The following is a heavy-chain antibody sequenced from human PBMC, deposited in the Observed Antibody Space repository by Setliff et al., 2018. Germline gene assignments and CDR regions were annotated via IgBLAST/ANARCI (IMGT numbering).Heavy chain of an antibody. Sequence: SETLSLTCSVSGGSISNFYWSWIRQPPGKGLEWIGSISPGRSINYNPSLRSRVTISGETSKNQISLNLSSGTAADTAVYYCARDRRDYIGAGSSEIDYYYYYYMDVWGKGTTVTVSS. CDR3: ARDRRDYIGAGSSEIDYYYYYYMDV. V-gene: IGHV4-4*08. D-gene: IGHD3-10*01. CDR2: ISPGRSI. J-gene: IGHJ6*03. CDR1: GGSISNFY.